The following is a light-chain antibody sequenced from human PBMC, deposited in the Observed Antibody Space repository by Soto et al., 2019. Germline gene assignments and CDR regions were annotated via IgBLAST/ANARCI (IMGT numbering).Light chain of an antibody. CDR2: DAS. V-gene: IGKV3-11*01. CDR3: QQRSNWPPKLT. CDR1: QSVSNY. Sequence: EIVLTQSPATLSLSPGQRATQSSRASQSVSNYLAWYQQKPGKAPRLLIYDASNRATGIPARFSGSGSGTDFTLTISSLEPEDFAVYYCQQRSNWPPKLTFGGGTKVDIK. J-gene: IGKJ4*01.